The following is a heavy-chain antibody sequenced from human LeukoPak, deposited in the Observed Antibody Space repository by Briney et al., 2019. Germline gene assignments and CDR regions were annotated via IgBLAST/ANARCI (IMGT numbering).Heavy chain of an antibody. CDR1: GYTFANCD. CDR2: MSPNSGNT. D-gene: IGHD7-27*01. CDR3: VSNPPATGDFNY. Sequence: ASVKVSCKTSGYTFANCDTNWVRQTTGQGLEWMGWMSPNSGNTGYAQNFQGRFAMTRDTSISTVYMELSSLSSEDTAVYYCVSNPPATGDFNYWGQGTLVTVSS. V-gene: IGHV1-8*01. J-gene: IGHJ4*02.